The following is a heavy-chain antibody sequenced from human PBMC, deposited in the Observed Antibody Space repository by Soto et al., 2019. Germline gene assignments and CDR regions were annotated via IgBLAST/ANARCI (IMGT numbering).Heavy chain of an antibody. J-gene: IGHJ6*02. Sequence: QVQLVQSGAEVKKPGSSVKVSCKASGGTFSSYAISWVRQAPGQGLDWMGGIIPMFGTADYAQKLQGRVTITADESTSTAYMELSSLRSDDTAVYYCATMKGGSQYYYYGMDVWGQGTTVTVSS. CDR1: GGTFSSYA. V-gene: IGHV1-69*12. CDR3: ATMKGGSQYYYYGMDV. CDR2: IIPMFGTA. D-gene: IGHD3-10*01.